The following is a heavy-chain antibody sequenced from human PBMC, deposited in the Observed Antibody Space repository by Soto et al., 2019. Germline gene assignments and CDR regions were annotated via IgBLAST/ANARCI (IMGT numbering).Heavy chain of an antibody. J-gene: IGHJ4*02. CDR3: ASAPAGYSRSWSDY. V-gene: IGHV3-7*01. Sequence: EVQLVESGGGLVQPGGSLRLSCAASGFTFISYWMSWVRQAPGKGLEWVANIKQDGSEKYYVDSVKGRFTISRDNAKNSLYLKMNSMRAEDTAVYYCASAPAGYSRSWSDYWGQGTLVTVSS. CDR1: GFTFISYW. CDR2: IKQDGSEK. D-gene: IGHD6-13*01.